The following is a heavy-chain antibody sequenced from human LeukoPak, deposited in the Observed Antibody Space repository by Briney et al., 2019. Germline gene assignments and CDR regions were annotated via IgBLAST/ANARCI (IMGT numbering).Heavy chain of an antibody. CDR1: GGTFSSYA. J-gene: IGHJ5*02. V-gene: IGHV1-69*04. CDR2: IIPIFGIA. Sequence: SVKASCKASGGTFSSYAISWVRQAPGQGLEWMGRIIPIFGIANYAQEFQGRVTITADKSTSTAYMELSSLRSEDTAVYYCAREGLRSFKWFDPWGQGTLVTVSS. CDR3: AREGLRSFKWFDP. D-gene: IGHD4-17*01.